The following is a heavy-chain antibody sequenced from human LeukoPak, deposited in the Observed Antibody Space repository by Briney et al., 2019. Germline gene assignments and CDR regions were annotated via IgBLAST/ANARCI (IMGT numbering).Heavy chain of an antibody. Sequence: KSSETLSLTCAVSGGSISSGGYSWSWIRQPPGKGLEWIGYIYHSGSTYYNPSLKSRVTISVDRSKNQFSLKLSSVTAADTAVYYCARDLGSVGSGWYDWGQGTLVTVSS. D-gene: IGHD6-19*01. CDR2: IYHSGST. V-gene: IGHV4-30-2*01. CDR1: GGSISSGGYS. J-gene: IGHJ4*02. CDR3: ARDLGSVGSGWYD.